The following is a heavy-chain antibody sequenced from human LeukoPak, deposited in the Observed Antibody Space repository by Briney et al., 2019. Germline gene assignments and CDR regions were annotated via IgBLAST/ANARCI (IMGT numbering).Heavy chain of an antibody. Sequence: GGSLRLSCAASGFTFSSYGMHWVRQAPGKGLEWVAVIWYDGSNKYYADSVKGRFTISRDNSKNTLYLQMNSLRAEDTAVYYCARGGSDGSSYFDYWGQGTLVTVSS. CDR2: IWYDGSNK. D-gene: IGHD2-15*01. J-gene: IGHJ4*02. CDR1: GFTFSSYG. V-gene: IGHV3-33*01. CDR3: ARGGSDGSSYFDY.